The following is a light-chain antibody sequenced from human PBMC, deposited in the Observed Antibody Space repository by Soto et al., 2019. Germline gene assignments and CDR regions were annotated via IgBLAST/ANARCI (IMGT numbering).Light chain of an antibody. V-gene: IGKV4-1*01. J-gene: IGKJ3*01. CDR2: WAS. CDR3: QHYYTTPRA. CDR1: QCDLYSSNNKNY. Sequence: IKTRSPDCPAVSVSGGATNSCNASQCDLYSSNNKNYLAWYQQKPGEPPKLLIYWASTRESGVPDRFSGSGSGTDFTLTISSLQAEDVAVYYCQHYYTTPRAFGPGTKVDIK.